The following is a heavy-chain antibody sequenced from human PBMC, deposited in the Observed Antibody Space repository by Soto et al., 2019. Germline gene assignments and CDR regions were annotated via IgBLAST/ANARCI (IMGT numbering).Heavy chain of an antibody. D-gene: IGHD2-21*01. CDR3: ARLDSTEFYFDY. CDR1: GFSFSDYY. J-gene: IGHJ4*02. V-gene: IGHV3-11*06. Sequence: QVQLVESGGGWIKPGGSLRLSFAASGFSFSDYYMSWIRQAPGKGLEWLSYMSSTSGFTNYADSVKGRFTISRDNAENSLDLQMNSLGVEDTAVYYCARLDSTEFYFDYWGQGTLVTVSS. CDR2: MSSTSGFT.